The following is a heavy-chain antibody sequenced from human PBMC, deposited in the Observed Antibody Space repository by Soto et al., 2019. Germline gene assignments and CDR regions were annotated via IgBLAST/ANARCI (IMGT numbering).Heavy chain of an antibody. D-gene: IGHD3-3*01. CDR3: ARQGRPRFLEWLLLGFDP. CDR2: ISAYNGNT. V-gene: IGHV1-18*04. Sequence: QVQLVQSGAEVKKPGASVKVSCKASGYTFTSYGISWVRQAPGQGLEWMGWISAYNGNTNYAQKLKDRVTMTTDTSTSTAYMELRSLRSDDTAVYYCARQGRPRFLEWLLLGFDPWGQGTLVTVSS. J-gene: IGHJ5*02. CDR1: GYTFTSYG.